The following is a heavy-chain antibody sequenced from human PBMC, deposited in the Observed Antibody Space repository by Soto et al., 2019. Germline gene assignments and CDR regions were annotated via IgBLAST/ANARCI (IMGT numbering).Heavy chain of an antibody. CDR3: AKDLSSDYGDYPNWLDP. J-gene: IGHJ5*02. CDR1: GFTFSSYA. CDR2: ISGSGGST. V-gene: IGHV3-23*01. D-gene: IGHD4-17*01. Sequence: EVQLLESGGGLVQPGGSLRLSCAASGFTFSSYAMSWVRQAPGKGLEWVSAISGSGGSTYYADSVKGRFTISRDNSKNTLYLQMNSLRAEDTAVYYCAKDLSSDYGDYPNWLDPWGQGTLVTVSS.